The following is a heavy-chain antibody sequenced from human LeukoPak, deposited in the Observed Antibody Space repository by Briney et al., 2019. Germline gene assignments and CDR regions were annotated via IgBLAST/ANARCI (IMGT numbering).Heavy chain of an antibody. J-gene: IGHJ4*02. Sequence: SETLSLTCTVSGGSISNGDHYWSWIRQHPGKGLEWIGHIFYSGSTSYSPSLKGRGIISVETSKNQFSLKLSSVTAADTAVYYCARITLSWREFDCWGQGTLVTVSS. CDR2: IFYSGST. CDR3: ARITLSWREFDC. CDR1: GGSISNGDHY. D-gene: IGHD3-16*01. V-gene: IGHV4-31*03.